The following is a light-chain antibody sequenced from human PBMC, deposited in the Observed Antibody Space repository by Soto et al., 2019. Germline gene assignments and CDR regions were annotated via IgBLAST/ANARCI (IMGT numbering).Light chain of an antibody. CDR2: WAS. J-gene: IGKJ1*01. CDR3: QQYYSPQWT. Sequence: DIMMTHSTDSRAVYLGERATINCKSSQSVLFSSNNKNYLAWYQQKPGQPPKLLIYWASTRESVVPDRFSGSGSGTDFTLTSSSLQAADVTVYYCQQYYSPQWTFGQGTQV. V-gene: IGKV4-1*01. CDR1: QSVLFSSNNKNY.